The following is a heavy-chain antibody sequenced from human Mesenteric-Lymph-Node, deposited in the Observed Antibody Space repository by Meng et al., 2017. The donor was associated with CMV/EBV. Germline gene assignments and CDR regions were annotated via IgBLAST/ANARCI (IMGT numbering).Heavy chain of an antibody. D-gene: IGHD6-19*01. Sequence: ASGFTFSSYAMSWVRQAPGKGLEWVSAISGSGGSTYYADSVKGRFTISRDNSKNTLYLQMNSLRAEDTAVYYCAKEGSSGWMGFDYWGQGTLVTVSS. CDR2: ISGSGGST. CDR1: GFTFSSYA. CDR3: AKEGSSGWMGFDY. V-gene: IGHV3-23*01. J-gene: IGHJ4*02.